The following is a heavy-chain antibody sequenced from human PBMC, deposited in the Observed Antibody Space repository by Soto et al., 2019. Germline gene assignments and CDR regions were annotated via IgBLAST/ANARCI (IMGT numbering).Heavy chain of an antibody. D-gene: IGHD1-1*01. V-gene: IGHV1-18*01. CDR2: ISAHNGNT. Sequence: QVHLVQSGAEVKKPGASVKVSCKASGYTFTSYGITWVRQAPGQGLEWMGWISAHNGNTDDAQKLQGRVIVTRDTATSTAYMELRSLISDDTAVYYCARGRYGDYWGQRALVPVSS. J-gene: IGHJ4*02. CDR1: GYTFTSYG. CDR3: ARGRYGDY.